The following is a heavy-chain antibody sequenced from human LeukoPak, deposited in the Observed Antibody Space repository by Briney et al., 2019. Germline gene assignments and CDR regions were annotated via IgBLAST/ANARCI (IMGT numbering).Heavy chain of an antibody. CDR3: ARGGYSYGPHYYYYYMDV. CDR2: IIPILGSA. CDR1: GGTFSSYA. V-gene: IGHV1-69*05. D-gene: IGHD5-18*01. J-gene: IGHJ6*03. Sequence: ASVKVSCKASGGTFSSYAISWVRQAPGQGLEWMGGIIPILGSANYAQKFQGRVTITTDESTSTAYMELSSLRSEDTAVYYCARGGYSYGPHYYYYYMDVWGKGTTVTVSS.